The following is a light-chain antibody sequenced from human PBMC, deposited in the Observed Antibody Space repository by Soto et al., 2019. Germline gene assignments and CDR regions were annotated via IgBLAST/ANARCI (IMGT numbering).Light chain of an antibody. V-gene: IGLV1-51*02. CDR1: SSSFKTNS. CDR3: GTWDSSLSAGV. Sequence: QSVLTQSPSASGTPGQRVTISCSGSSSSFKTNSVQWFQQLPGTAPKLLIHNNNQRPSGVPDRFSGSKSGTSATLGITGLQTGDEADYYCGTWDSSLSAGVFGGGTKLTVL. J-gene: IGLJ2*01. CDR2: NNN.